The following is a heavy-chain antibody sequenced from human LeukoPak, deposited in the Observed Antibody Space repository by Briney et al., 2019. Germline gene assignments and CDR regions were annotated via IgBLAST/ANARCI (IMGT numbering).Heavy chain of an antibody. D-gene: IGHD1-26*01. CDR1: GLTFSSYA. V-gene: IGHV3-74*01. CDR2: TKSDGSRS. CDR3: ARDGIDFRAFDL. J-gene: IGHJ3*01. Sequence: GGSLRLSCAASGLTFSSYAMMWLRQAPGKGLVWVSRTKSDGSRSDYADIVKGRFTISRDNAKNTLYLQMNSLSADDTAVYYCARDGIDFRAFDLWGQGTMVTVSS.